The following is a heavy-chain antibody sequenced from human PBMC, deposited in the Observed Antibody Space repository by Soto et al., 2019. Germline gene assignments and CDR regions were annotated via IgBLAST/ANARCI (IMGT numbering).Heavy chain of an antibody. Sequence: SETLSLTCTVSGGSITNSNWWSWVRLPPAKGLEWIGDIYHAGSTKYDPSLERRVTMSVDTSNNQFALTLTSVTAADTAVYFCARGPPIVGNTTPLDSWGQGTLVTVSS. CDR1: GGSITNSNW. D-gene: IGHD2-21*01. CDR2: IYHAGST. V-gene: IGHV4-4*02. CDR3: ARGPPIVGNTTPLDS. J-gene: IGHJ4*02.